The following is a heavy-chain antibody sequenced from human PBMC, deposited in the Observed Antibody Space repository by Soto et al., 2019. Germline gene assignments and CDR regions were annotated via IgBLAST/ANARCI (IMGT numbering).Heavy chain of an antibody. D-gene: IGHD6-13*01. Sequence: ASVKVSCKASGYTFTSYYMHWVRQAPGQGLEWMGIINPSGGSTSYAQKFQGRVTMTRDTSTSTVYMELSSLRSEDTAVYYCARDLVAAAGTSPFDPLGQGTLVTVSS. CDR1: GYTFTSYY. V-gene: IGHV1-46*03. J-gene: IGHJ5*02. CDR3: ARDLVAAAGTSPFDP. CDR2: INPSGGST.